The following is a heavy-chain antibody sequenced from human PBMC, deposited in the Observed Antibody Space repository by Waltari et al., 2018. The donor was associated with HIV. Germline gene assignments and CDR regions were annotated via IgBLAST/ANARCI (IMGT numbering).Heavy chain of an antibody. V-gene: IGHV3-23*01. CDR2: ISSNGITA. CDR1: GFAFSTYA. D-gene: IGHD1-20*01. Sequence: VRLFESGGVLVQPGGSLRLSCAASGFAFSTYAMTWARQAPGKGLQWVSTISSNGITAYHADSVKGRFTISRDNSKNTLSLQMKSLRVEDTALYFCAKDLWDLTVIRGAFWFDPWGQGTLVTVSS. J-gene: IGHJ5*02. CDR3: AKDLWDLTVIRGAFWFDP.